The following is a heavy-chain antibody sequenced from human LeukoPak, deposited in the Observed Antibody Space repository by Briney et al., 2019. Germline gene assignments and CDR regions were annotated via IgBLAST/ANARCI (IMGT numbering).Heavy chain of an antibody. J-gene: IGHJ4*02. CDR2: ISSSSSYI. CDR3: ARGHSSGWHPFDY. Sequence: GGSLRLSCAASGFTFSSCSMNWVRQAPGKGLEWVSSISSSSSYIYYVDSVKGRFTISRDNAKNSLYLQMNSLRGEDTAVYYCARGHSSGWHPFDYWGQGTLVTVSS. D-gene: IGHD6-19*01. CDR1: GFTFSSCS. V-gene: IGHV3-21*06.